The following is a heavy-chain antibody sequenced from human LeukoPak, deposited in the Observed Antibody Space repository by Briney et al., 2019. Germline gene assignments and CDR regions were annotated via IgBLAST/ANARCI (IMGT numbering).Heavy chain of an antibody. Sequence: GASVKVSCKASGYTFTSYGISWVRQAPGQGLEWMGWISAYNGNTNYAQELQGRVTMTTDTSTSTAYMELRSLRSDDTAVYYCARVVPYYDFWSGAFDIWGQGTMVTVSS. D-gene: IGHD3-3*01. V-gene: IGHV1-18*01. CDR1: GYTFTSYG. CDR3: ARVVPYYDFWSGAFDI. J-gene: IGHJ3*02. CDR2: ISAYNGNT.